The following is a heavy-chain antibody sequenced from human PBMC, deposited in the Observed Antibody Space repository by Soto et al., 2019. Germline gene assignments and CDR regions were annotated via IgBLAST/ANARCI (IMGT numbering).Heavy chain of an antibody. CDR1: GLTLSISG. Sequence: PWGSMKLACASSGLTLSISGVPGSRKAQGKGLVWVSRINSDGSSTSYADSVKGRFTISRDNAKNTLYLQMNSLRAEDTAVYYCVRTSLVVAAATREDYWGQGTLVTVSS. J-gene: IGHJ4*02. V-gene: IGHV3-74*01. D-gene: IGHD2-15*01. CDR2: INSDGSST. CDR3: VRTSLVVAAATREDY.